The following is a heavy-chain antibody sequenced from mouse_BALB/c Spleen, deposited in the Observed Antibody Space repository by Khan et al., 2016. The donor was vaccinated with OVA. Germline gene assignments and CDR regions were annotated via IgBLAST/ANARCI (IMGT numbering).Heavy chain of an antibody. J-gene: IGHJ2*01. CDR1: GYSITSDYA. V-gene: IGHV3-2*02. Sequence: EVQLQESGPGLVKPSQSLSLTCTVTGYSITSDYAWNWIRQSPGNKLEWMGYISYSGNTSYNPSLKSRISTTRDTSKNQFFLQLNSVTTEDTATYFCARGRGYWGQGTTVTVSS. CDR2: ISYSGNT. D-gene: IGHD1-1*01. CDR3: ARGRGY.